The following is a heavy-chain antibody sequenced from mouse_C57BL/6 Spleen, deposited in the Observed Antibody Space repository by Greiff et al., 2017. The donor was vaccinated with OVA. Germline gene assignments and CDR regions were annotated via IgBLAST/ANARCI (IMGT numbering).Heavy chain of an antibody. Sequence: EVKLVESEGGLVQPGSSMKLSCTASGFTFSDSYMAWVRQVPEKGLEWVANINYDGSSTYYLDSLKSRFIISRDNAKNILYLQMSSLKSEDTATYYCARYYDYDDWYFDVWGTGTTVTVSS. D-gene: IGHD2-4*01. CDR2: INYDGSST. J-gene: IGHJ1*03. CDR1: GFTFSDSY. V-gene: IGHV5-16*01. CDR3: ARYYDYDDWYFDV.